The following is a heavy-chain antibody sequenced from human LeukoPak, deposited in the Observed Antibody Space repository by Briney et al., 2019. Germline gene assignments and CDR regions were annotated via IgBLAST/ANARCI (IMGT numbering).Heavy chain of an antibody. CDR1: GFTVSSNE. CDR2: ISGGST. CDR3: KSRPNIKGIITIFGVVIMPYYYYYYYMDV. Sequence: GGSLRLSCAASGFTVSSNEMSWVRQAPGKGLEWVSSISGGSTYYADSRKGRFTISRDNPKNTLHLQMNSLRAEDTAVYYCKSRPNIKGIITIFGVVIMPYYYYYYYMDVWGKGTTVTVSS. J-gene: IGHJ6*03. V-gene: IGHV3-38-3*01. D-gene: IGHD3-3*01.